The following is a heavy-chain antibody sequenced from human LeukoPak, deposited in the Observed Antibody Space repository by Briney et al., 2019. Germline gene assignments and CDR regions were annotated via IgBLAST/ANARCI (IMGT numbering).Heavy chain of an antibody. Sequence: GGSLRLSCAASGFTFSSYSMNWVRQAPGKGLEWVSYISSSTSTIYYADSVKGRFTISRDNAKNSLCLPMNSLRDEDTAVYYCARGHNDAFDIWGQGTMVTVSS. CDR2: ISSSTSTI. CDR3: ARGHNDAFDI. J-gene: IGHJ3*02. CDR1: GFTFSSYS. V-gene: IGHV3-48*02.